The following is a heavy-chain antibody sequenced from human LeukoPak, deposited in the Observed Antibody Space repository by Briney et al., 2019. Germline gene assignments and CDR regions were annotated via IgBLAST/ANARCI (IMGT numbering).Heavy chain of an antibody. J-gene: IGHJ3*02. CDR2: IDYSGST. CDR1: GGSISSGGYY. V-gene: IGHV4-31*03. CDR3: ARGRITIFGVVDAFDI. Sequence: SQTLSLTCTVSGGSISSGGYYWSWIRQHPGKGLEWIGYIDYSGSTYYTPSLKSRVTVSVDTSKHLFCLKLSSVTAADQAVYYCARGRITIFGVVDAFDIWGQGTMVTVSS. D-gene: IGHD3-3*01.